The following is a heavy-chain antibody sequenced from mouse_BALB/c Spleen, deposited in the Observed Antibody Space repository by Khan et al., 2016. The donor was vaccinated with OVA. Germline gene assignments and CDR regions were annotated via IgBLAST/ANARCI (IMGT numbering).Heavy chain of an antibody. CDR1: GFSLTGYG. CDR2: IWGDGST. V-gene: IGHV2-6-7*01. Sequence: QVQLKESGPGLVAPSQSLSITCTVSGFSLTGYGVNWVRQPPGKGLEWLGMIWGDGSTDSNSALKSRLSISKDNSKSQVFLKMNSLQTDDQAMYYCGRAYYGNYREAMDYWGQGTSVTVSS. J-gene: IGHJ4*01. CDR3: GRAYYGNYREAMDY. D-gene: IGHD2-1*01.